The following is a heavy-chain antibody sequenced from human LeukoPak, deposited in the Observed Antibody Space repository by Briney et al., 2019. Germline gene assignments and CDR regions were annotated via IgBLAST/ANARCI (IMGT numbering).Heavy chain of an antibody. CDR2: IYPGDSDT. CDR3: ARDREMATITNWFDP. V-gene: IGHV5-51*01. D-gene: IGHD5-24*01. J-gene: IGHJ5*02. Sequence: GGSVKLSCKGSGYGFTSYWIGWVRQMPGKGLEWMGIIYPGDSDTRYSPSFQGQVTISADKSISTPYLQWSSLKASDTAMYYCARDREMATITNWFDPWGQGTLVTVSS. CDR1: GYGFTSYW.